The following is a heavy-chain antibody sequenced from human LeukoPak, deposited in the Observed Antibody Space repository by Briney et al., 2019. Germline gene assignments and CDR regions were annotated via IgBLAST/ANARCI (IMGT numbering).Heavy chain of an antibody. V-gene: IGHV1-18*01. D-gene: IGHD3-10*01. CDR2: ISAYNGNT. CDR1: GYTFTSYG. CDR3: ARDGKRFMVRGAAESGAFDI. J-gene: IGHJ3*02. Sequence: ASVKVSCKASGYTFTSYGISWVRQAPGQGLEWMGWISAYNGNTNYAQKLQGRVTMTTDTSTSTAYMELRSLRSDDTAVYYCARDGKRFMVRGAAESGAFDIWGQGTMVTVSS.